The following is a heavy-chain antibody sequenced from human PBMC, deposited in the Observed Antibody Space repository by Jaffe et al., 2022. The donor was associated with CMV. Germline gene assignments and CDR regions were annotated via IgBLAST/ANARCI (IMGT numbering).Heavy chain of an antibody. D-gene: IGHD3-22*01. CDR3: ARGGKYYDSRWFDP. V-gene: IGHV3-48*03. CDR2: ISSSGSTI. J-gene: IGHJ5*02. Sequence: EVQLVESGGGLVQPGGSLRLSCAASGFTFSSYEMNWVRQAPGKGLEWVSYISSSGSTIYYADSVKGRFTISRDNAKNSLYLQMNSLRAEDTAVYYCARGGKYYDSRWFDPWGQGTLVTVSS. CDR1: GFTFSSYE.